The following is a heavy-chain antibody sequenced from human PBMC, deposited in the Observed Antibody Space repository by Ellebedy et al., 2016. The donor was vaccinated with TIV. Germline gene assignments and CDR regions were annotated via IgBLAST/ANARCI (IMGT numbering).Heavy chain of an antibody. CDR1: GYTFTSYD. J-gene: IGHJ6*02. CDR2: IIPIFGTA. D-gene: IGHD2-2*01. CDR3: ARGSTPYGMDV. V-gene: IGHV1-69*13. Sequence: SVKVSXXASGYTFTSYDINWVRQAPGQGLEWMGGIIPIFGTANYAQKFQGRVTITADESTSTAYMELSSLRSEDTAVYYCARGSTPYGMDVWGQGTTVTVSS.